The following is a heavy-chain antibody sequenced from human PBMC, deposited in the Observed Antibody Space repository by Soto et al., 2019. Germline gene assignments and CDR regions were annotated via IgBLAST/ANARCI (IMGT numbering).Heavy chain of an antibody. D-gene: IGHD5-12*01. J-gene: IGHJ4*02. V-gene: IGHV3-13*01. CDR1: GFTFSSYE. Sequence: EVQLVESGGGLVQPGGSLRLSCAASGFTFSSYEMHWVRQATGKGLEWVSAIGTAGDTYYPGSVKGRFTISRENAKNSFYLQMNSMRAGDTAVYYCARATEDTSGYDFYDYWGQGTLVTVSS. CDR2: IGTAGDT. CDR3: ARATEDTSGYDFYDY.